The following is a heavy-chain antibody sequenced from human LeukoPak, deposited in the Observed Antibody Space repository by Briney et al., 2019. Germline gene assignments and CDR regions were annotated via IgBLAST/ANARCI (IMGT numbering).Heavy chain of an antibody. Sequence: GGSLGLSCAASGFTFSSYGMHWVRQAPGKGLEWVAFIRYDGSNKYYADSVKGRFTISRDNSKNTLYLQMNSLRAEDTAVYYCARAGGHDFWRHPHAFDIWGQGTMVTVSS. CDR2: IRYDGSNK. V-gene: IGHV3-30*02. CDR3: ARAGGHDFWRHPHAFDI. J-gene: IGHJ3*02. D-gene: IGHD3-3*01. CDR1: GFTFSSYG.